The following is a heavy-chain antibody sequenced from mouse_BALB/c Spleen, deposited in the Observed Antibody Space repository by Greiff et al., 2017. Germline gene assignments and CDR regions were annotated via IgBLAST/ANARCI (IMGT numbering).Heavy chain of an antibody. D-gene: IGHD2-4*01. V-gene: IGHV1-67*01. CDR2: ISTYYGNT. CDR3: ARDDYSYFDY. Sequence: VQLQQSGPELVRPGVSVKISCKGSGYTFTDYAMHWVKQSHAKSLEWIGVISTYYGNTNYNQKFKGKATMTVDKSSSTAYMELARLTSEDSAIYYCARDDYSYFDYWGQGTTLTVSS. CDR1: GYTFTDYA. J-gene: IGHJ2*01.